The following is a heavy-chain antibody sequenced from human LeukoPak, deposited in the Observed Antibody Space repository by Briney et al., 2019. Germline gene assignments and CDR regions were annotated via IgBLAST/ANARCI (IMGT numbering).Heavy chain of an antibody. D-gene: IGHD6-19*01. CDR2: IYYSGST. CDR1: GGSMSPYH. V-gene: IGHV4-59*12. Sequence: PSETLSLTCTVSGGSMSPYHWGWIRQPPGKGLEWTGYIYYSGSTNYNPSLKSRVTISVDTSKNQFSLKLSSVTAADTAIYYCARAVSGRFDYWGQGTLVTVSX. J-gene: IGHJ4*02. CDR3: ARAVSGRFDY.